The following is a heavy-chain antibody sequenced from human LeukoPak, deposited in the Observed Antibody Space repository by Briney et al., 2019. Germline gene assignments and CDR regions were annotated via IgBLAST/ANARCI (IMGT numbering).Heavy chain of an antibody. D-gene: IGHD4-17*01. CDR3: ARDQYGDYDFDY. CDR2: IDYSGIT. J-gene: IGHJ4*02. CDR1: GGSVSSGSYY. V-gene: IGHV4-61*01. Sequence: SETLSLTCTVSGGSVSSGSYYWNWIRQPPGKGLEWIGCIDYSGITNYNPSLKSRVTISVDTSKNQFSLKLSSVTAADTAVYYCARDQYGDYDFDYWGQGTLVTVSS.